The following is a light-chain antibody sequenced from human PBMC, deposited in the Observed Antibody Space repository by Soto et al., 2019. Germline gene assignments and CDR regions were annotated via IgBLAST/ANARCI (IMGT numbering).Light chain of an antibody. CDR1: QSVSSN. Sequence: EVVMTQSPATLSVSPGERATLSCRASQSVSSNLAWFQQKPGQAPRLLIYDASTRATGIPARFSGSGSGTEFTLIISSLQSEDFAVYYCQQYNSYSYTFGQGTKLEIK. J-gene: IGKJ2*01. V-gene: IGKV3-15*01. CDR3: QQYNSYSYT. CDR2: DAS.